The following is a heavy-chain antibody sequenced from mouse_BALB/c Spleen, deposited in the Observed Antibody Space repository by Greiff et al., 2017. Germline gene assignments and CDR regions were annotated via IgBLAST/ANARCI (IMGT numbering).Heavy chain of an antibody. CDR3: ARLMGYYAMDY. J-gene: IGHJ4*01. CDR2: ISSGGSYT. Sequence: DVKLVESGGDLVKPGGSLKLSCAASGFTFSSYGMSWVRQTPDKRLEWVATISSGGSYTYYPDSVKGRFTISRDNAKNTLYLQMSSLKSEDTAMYYCARLMGYYAMDYWGQGTSVTVSS. D-gene: IGHD1-1*02. V-gene: IGHV5-6*02. CDR1: GFTFSSYG.